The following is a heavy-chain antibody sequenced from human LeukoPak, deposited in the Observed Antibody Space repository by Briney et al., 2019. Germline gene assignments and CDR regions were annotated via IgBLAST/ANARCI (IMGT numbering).Heavy chain of an antibody. J-gene: IGHJ4*02. D-gene: IGHD3-10*01. CDR3: ARGGIFNYYGSGSYYSIASGGIDY. CDR1: GGSISSSNW. CDR2: IYHSGST. V-gene: IGHV4-4*02. Sequence: KASETLSLTCAVSGGSISSSNWWSWVRQPPGKGLEWIGEIYHSGSTNYNPSLKSRVTISVDTSKNQFSLKLSSVTAADTAVYYCARGGIFNYYGSGSYYSIASGGIDYWGQGTLVTVSS.